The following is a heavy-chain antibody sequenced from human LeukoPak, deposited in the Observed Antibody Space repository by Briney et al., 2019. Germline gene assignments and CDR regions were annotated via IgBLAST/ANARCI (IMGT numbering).Heavy chain of an antibody. Sequence: PSETLSLTCTVSGGSISSGSYYWSWIRQPAGKGLEWIGRIYTSGSTNYNPSLKSRVTISVDTSKNQFSLKLSSVTAADTAVYYCARDPGIVGATRARYFDYWGQGTLVTVSS. CDR1: GGSISSGSYY. J-gene: IGHJ4*02. CDR2: IYTSGST. D-gene: IGHD1-26*01. CDR3: ARDPGIVGATRARYFDY. V-gene: IGHV4-61*02.